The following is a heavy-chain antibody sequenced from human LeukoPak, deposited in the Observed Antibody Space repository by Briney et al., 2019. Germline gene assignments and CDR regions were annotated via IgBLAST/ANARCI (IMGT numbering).Heavy chain of an antibody. CDR1: GYTFTGYY. CDR3: ARDVGITVADSFDP. J-gene: IGHJ5*02. CDR2: INPNSGGT. Sequence: ASVKVSCKASGYTFTGYYMHWVRQAPGQGLEWMGWINPNSGGTNYAQKFQGRVTMTRDTSISTAYMEVRGLRSDDTAMYYCARDVGITVADSFDPWGQGTLVTVSS. D-gene: IGHD6-13*01. V-gene: IGHV1-2*02.